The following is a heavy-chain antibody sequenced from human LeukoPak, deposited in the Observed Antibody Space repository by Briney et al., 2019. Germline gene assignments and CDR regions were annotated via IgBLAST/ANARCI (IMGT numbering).Heavy chain of an antibody. CDR1: GFTFSSYA. Sequence: GGSLRLSCAASGFTFSSYAMHWVRQAPGKGLEWVAVISYDGSNKYYADSVKGRFTISRDNSKNTLYLQMNSPRAEDTAVYYCARDQTVVTGEFDYWGQGTLVTVSS. D-gene: IGHD4-23*01. J-gene: IGHJ4*02. CDR2: ISYDGSNK. V-gene: IGHV3-30*04. CDR3: ARDQTVVTGEFDY.